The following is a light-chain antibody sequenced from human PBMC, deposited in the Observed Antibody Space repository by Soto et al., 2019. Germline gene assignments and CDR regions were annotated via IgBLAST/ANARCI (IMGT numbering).Light chain of an antibody. CDR3: HVWDSSSEHV. J-gene: IGLJ1*01. Sequence: SYELTQPPSVSVAPGQTASITCGGDNIGSKSVHWYRQRPGHAPVLLVYANTDRPPAIPERFSGSNSGNTATLTISGVEAGDEADYFCHVWDSSSEHVFGTGTKVTVL. V-gene: IGLV3-21*02. CDR2: ANT. CDR1: NIGSKS.